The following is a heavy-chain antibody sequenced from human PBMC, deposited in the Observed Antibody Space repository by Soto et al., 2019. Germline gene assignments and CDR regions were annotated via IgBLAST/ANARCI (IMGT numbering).Heavy chain of an antibody. V-gene: IGHV3-7*03. Sequence: EVQLVESGGGLVQPGGSLRLSCAVSGFIFNDYWMTWVRQAPGKGLEWVATISPEGSEKYYADSLKGRFTVSRDNTKKSLYLQMISLRAEDTALYYCVRARIDYWGRGIPISVSS. CDR2: ISPEGSEK. J-gene: IGHJ4*02. CDR3: VRARIDY. CDR1: GFIFNDYW.